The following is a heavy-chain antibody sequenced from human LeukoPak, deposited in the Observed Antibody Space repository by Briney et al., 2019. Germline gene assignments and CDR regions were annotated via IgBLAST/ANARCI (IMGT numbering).Heavy chain of an antibody. Sequence: PGGSLKLSCAASDFTFSGSAMHWVRQASGKGREWVGRIRSKTNNYATVYAASVNGRFTISRDDSKNTAYLQMNSLETEDTAVYYCTTTAAKADNYYYAMYVWGKGTTVTVSS. V-gene: IGHV3-73*01. CDR2: IRSKTNNYAT. J-gene: IGHJ6*04. CDR1: DFTFSGSA. CDR3: TTTAAKADNYYYAMYV. D-gene: IGHD1-26*01.